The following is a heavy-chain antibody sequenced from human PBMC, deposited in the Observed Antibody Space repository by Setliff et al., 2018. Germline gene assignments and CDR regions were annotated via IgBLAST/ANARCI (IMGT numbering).Heavy chain of an antibody. CDR1: GASISSYY. J-gene: IGHJ6*03. Sequence: SETLSLTCTVSGASISSYYWSWIRQPPGEGLEWIGYIYSSGNIKYNPSLKSRVTISLDTSKNQFSLKLSSVTAADTAVYYCARAYYYALEYYYYMDVWGKGTTVTVSS. CDR2: IYSSGNI. V-gene: IGHV4-4*09. D-gene: IGHD3-22*01. CDR3: ARAYYYALEYYYYMDV.